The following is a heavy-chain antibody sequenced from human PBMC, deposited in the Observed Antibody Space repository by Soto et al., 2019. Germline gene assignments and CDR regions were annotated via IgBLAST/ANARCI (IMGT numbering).Heavy chain of an antibody. CDR2: IYSGGST. CDR3: ARDPWAADY. CDR1: GFTVSTKY. V-gene: IGHV3-66*01. J-gene: IGHJ4*02. Sequence: EVPLVESGGGLVQPGGSLRLSCAASGFTVSTKYMSWVRQAPGKGLEGVSVIYSGGSTFYADSGRRRFTIYRDNSKNTVVFKMNRLIAEDTAVYYCARDPWAADYWGQGTLVIVSS. D-gene: IGHD3-16*01.